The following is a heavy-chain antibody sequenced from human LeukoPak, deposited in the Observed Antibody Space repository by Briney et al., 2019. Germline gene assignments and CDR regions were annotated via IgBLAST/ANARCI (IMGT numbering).Heavy chain of an antibody. CDR1: GFTFSMYS. D-gene: IGHD6-19*01. J-gene: IGHJ4*02. CDR2: INGAGGYT. CDR3: AREGDRGIEVADFFDY. Sequence: GGSLRLSCAASGFTFSMYSMAWVHQAPGKGLEWVAVINGAGGYTFYSDSVKGRFTISRDNFENTLYLQINSLRAEDTAVYYCAREGDRGIEVADFFDYWGQGTLVTVSS. V-gene: IGHV3-23*01.